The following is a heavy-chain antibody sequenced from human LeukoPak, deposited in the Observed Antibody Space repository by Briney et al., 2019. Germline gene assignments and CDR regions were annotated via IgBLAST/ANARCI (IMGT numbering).Heavy chain of an antibody. J-gene: IGHJ4*02. D-gene: IGHD3-3*01. CDR1: GFTFSSYA. V-gene: IGHV3-23*01. Sequence: GGSLRLSCAASGFTFSSYAMSWVRQAPGKGLEWVSAISGSGGSTYYADSVKGRFTISRGNSKNTLYLQMNSLRAEDTAVYYWANSVTATHFPDFWSGYYTDFDYWGQGTLVTVSS. CDR3: ANSVTATHFPDFWSGYYTDFDY. CDR2: ISGSGGST.